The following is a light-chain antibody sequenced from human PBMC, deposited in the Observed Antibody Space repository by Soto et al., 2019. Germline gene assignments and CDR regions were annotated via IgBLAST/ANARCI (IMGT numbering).Light chain of an antibody. V-gene: IGKV4-1*01. CDR1: QSVLYSSNNKNY. CDR3: QQYHSTLWT. CDR2: WAS. J-gene: IGKJ1*01. Sequence: IVMTQSPDCLAVSLGERATINCKSSQSVLYSSNNKNYLAWYQQKPGQPPKLLIYWASTRESGVPDRFSGSGSGTDFTLTISSLQAEDVAVYYRQQYHSTLWTFGQGTKVDIK.